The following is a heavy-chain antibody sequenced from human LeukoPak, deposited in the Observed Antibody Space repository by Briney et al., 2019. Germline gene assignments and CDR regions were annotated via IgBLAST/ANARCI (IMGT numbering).Heavy chain of an antibody. V-gene: IGHV1-2*04. D-gene: IGHD1-26*01. J-gene: IGHJ3*02. CDR2: INPNSGGT. CDR3: ARVMGATNDAFDI. CDR1: GYTFTGYY. Sequence: ASVKVSCKASGYTFTGYYMHWVRQAPGQGLEWMGWINPNSGGTNYAQKFQGWVTMTRDTSISTAYMELSRLRSDDTAVYYCARVMGATNDAFDIWGQGTMVTVSS.